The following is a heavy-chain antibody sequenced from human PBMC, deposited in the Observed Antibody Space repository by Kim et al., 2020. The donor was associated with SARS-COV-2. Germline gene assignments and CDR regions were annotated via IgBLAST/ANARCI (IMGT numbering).Heavy chain of an antibody. V-gene: IGHV3-30*04. CDR3: ARKPTTSSWSYYFEY. D-gene: IGHD6-13*01. CDR2: ISYDGTNK. Sequence: GGSLRLSCAASGFSFSNYAMFWVRQAPGKGLEWVALISYDGTNKDYADSVKGRFTISRDNSKSTLYLQMNSLRVADTAVYFCARKPTTSSWSYYFEYWGQGTPVTVSS. CDR1: GFSFSNYA. J-gene: IGHJ4*01.